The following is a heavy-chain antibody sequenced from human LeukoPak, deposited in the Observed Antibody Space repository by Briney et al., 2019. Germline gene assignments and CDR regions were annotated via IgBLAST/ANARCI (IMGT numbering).Heavy chain of an antibody. D-gene: IGHD4-23*01. CDR1: GGSISDYY. CDR2: SGNT. J-gene: IGHJ4*02. CDR3: ARVGIDYSGNIIKYYFDY. Sequence: ASETLSLTCTVSGGSISDYYWSWLRQPPGRGLEWIGYSGNTNYNPSLKSRVIISVDTSKNQFSLKLSPVTAADTAVYYCARVGIDYSGNIIKYYFDYWGQGTLVTVSS. V-gene: IGHV4-59*01.